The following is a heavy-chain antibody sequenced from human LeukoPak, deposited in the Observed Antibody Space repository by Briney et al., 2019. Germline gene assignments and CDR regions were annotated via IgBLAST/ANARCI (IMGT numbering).Heavy chain of an antibody. CDR2: IIPIFGIA. J-gene: IGHJ6*02. CDR1: GRTFTSYA. Sequence: SVKVSSKASGRTFTSYAISWVRQAPGQGLEWMGRIIPIFGIANYAQKFQGKVTITSDKSTSTAYMELSSLRAEDTAVYYCAIGDSSGYSPLMDVWGQGTTVTVSS. V-gene: IGHV1-69*04. CDR3: AIGDSSGYSPLMDV. D-gene: IGHD3-22*01.